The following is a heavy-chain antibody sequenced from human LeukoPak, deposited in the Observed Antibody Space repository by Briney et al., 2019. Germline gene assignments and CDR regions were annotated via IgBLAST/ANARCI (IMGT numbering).Heavy chain of an antibody. CDR3: ARHGTYYYYGMDV. CDR2: IYYSGST. D-gene: IGHD6-13*01. CDR1: GGSISSGSYY. J-gene: IGHJ6*02. V-gene: IGHV4-61*01. Sequence: SETLSLTCTVSGGSISSGSYYWSWIRQPPGKGLEWIGYIYYSGSTNSDPSLKSRVTISVNTSKNQFSLKLSSVTAADTAVYYCARHGTYYYYGMDVWGQGTMVTVSS.